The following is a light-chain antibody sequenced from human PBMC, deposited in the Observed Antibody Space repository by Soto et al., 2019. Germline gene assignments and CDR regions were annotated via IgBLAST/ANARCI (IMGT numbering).Light chain of an antibody. J-gene: IGKJ1*01. CDR2: GAS. CDR3: QQYNNWPPNWT. CDR1: QSVSSN. V-gene: IGKV3-15*01. Sequence: EIVMTQSPAPLSVSPGERATLSCRARQSVSSNLAWYQQKPGQAPRLLIYGASTRATGIPARFSGSGSGTEFTLTISSLQSEDFAVYYCQQYNNWPPNWTFGQGTKVEIK.